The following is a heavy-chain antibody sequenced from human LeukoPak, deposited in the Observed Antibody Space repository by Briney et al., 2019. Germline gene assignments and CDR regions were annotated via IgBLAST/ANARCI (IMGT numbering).Heavy chain of an antibody. CDR2: INWNGGST. J-gene: IGHJ2*01. V-gene: IGHV3-20*04. CDR3: ARDQGSSSSWYFDL. Sequence: PGGSLRLSCAASGFTFDDYGMSWVRQAPGKGLEWVSGINWNGGSTGYADSVKGRFTISRDNAKNSLYLQMNSLRAEDMALYYCARDQGSSSSWYFDLWGRGTLVTVSS. D-gene: IGHD6-6*01. CDR1: GFTFDDYG.